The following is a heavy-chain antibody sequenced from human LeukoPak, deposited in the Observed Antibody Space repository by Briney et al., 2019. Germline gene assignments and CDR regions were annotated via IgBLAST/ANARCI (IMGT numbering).Heavy chain of an antibody. CDR2: IRYDGNNK. CDR3: AKDRHDFWSGYWGQFDF. CDR1: GFTFSSYG. D-gene: IGHD3-3*01. V-gene: IGHV3-30*02. Sequence: GGSLRLSCVASGFTFSSYGMHWVRQAPGKGLEWVTFIRYDGNNKYYADSVKGRFTISRDNSKDTLYLQMNSLRAEDTAVYYCAKDRHDFWSGYWGQFDFWGQGTLVTVSS. J-gene: IGHJ4*02.